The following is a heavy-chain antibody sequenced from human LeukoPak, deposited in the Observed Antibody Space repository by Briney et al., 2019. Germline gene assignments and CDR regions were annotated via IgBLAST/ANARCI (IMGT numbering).Heavy chain of an antibody. J-gene: IGHJ3*02. D-gene: IGHD1-26*01. CDR3: AKDSTTIVGATTNAFDI. V-gene: IGHV3-9*01. CDR1: GFTFDDYA. CDR2: ISWNSGSI. Sequence: GRSLRLSCAASGFTFDDYAMHWVRQAPGKGLEWVSGISWNSGSIGHADSVKGRFTISRDNAKNSLYLQMNSLRAEDTALYYCAKDSTTIVGATTNAFDIWGQGTMVTVSS.